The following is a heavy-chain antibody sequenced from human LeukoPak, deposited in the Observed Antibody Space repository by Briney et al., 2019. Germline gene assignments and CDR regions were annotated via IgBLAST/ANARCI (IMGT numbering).Heavy chain of an antibody. D-gene: IGHD1-26*01. CDR2: INQDGSEK. CDR3: ASGAGWESGY. V-gene: IGHV3-7*01. Sequence: GGSLRLSCAVSGSTSSRNFMSWVRQTPEKGLEWVANINQDGSEKNYVDSVKGRITISRDNAKNSLFLQMNSLRAEDTAIYYCASGAGWESGYWGQGTLVTVSS. CDR1: GSTSSRNF. J-gene: IGHJ4*02.